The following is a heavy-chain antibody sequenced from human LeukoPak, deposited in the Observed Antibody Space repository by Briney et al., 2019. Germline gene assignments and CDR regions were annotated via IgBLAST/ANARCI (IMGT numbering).Heavy chain of an antibody. V-gene: IGHV1-8*01. CDR2: MNPNSGNT. CDR1: GYTFTSYD. Sequence: ASVNVSCKASGYTFTSYDINWVRQATGQGLEGMGWMNPNSGNTGYAQKFQGRVTLTRTTSIRTAYMELSSLRSEDTAVYYCARGLARTSMVTRGGVRFDYWGQGTLVTVSS. CDR3: ARGLARTSMVTRGGVRFDY. D-gene: IGHD5-18*01. J-gene: IGHJ4*02.